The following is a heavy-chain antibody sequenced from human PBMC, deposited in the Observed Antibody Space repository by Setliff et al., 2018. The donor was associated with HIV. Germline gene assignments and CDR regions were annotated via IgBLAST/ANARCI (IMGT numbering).Heavy chain of an antibody. Sequence: GASLKVSCKASGGTFSSQDINWVRQATGQGLEWMGWMNPNSGNTGYAPKFQGRVTMTRDTSINTAYMELSSLTSDDTAVYYCASTWSRVPYYLMDVWGQGTTVTVSS. J-gene: IGHJ6*02. CDR3: ASTWSRVPYYLMDV. D-gene: IGHD2-8*02. CDR1: GGTFSSQD. CDR2: MNPNSGNT. V-gene: IGHV1-8*01.